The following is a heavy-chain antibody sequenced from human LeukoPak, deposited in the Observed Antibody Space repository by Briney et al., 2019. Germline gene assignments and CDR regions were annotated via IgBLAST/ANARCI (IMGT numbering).Heavy chain of an antibody. V-gene: IGHV3-23*01. D-gene: IGHD6-13*01. CDR1: GLTFDAYA. CDR3: VKHVGSRWSNNRFDP. CDR2: VSRFGGTT. J-gene: IGHJ5*02. Sequence: GGSLRPSCAAPGLTFDAYAMSWVRQAPGKGLNWASAVSRFGGTTYYADSAKGRFTMSRDNSNSTVYLQMISLRVGDTALYYCVKHVGSRWSNNRFDPWGQGTLVTVS.